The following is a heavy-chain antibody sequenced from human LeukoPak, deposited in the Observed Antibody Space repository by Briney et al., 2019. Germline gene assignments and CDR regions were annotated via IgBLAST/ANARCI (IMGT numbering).Heavy chain of an antibody. CDR2: IKQDGSEK. CDR3: ARVWASLTTVVENWYFDL. J-gene: IGHJ2*01. D-gene: IGHD4-23*01. V-gene: IGHV3-7*01. CDR1: GFTSSSYW. Sequence: GGSLRLSCAASGFTSSSYWMNWVRQAPGKGLEWVANIKQDGSEKYYVDSVKGRFTISRDNAKNSLYLQMNSLRAEDTAVYYCARVWASLTTVVENWYFDLWGRGTLVTVSS.